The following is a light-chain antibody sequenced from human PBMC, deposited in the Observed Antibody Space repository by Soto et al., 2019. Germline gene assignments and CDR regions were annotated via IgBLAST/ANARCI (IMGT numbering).Light chain of an antibody. Sequence: QSVLTQPPSASRSPGQSVTISCTGTSSDVGGYNYVSWYQQHPGKAPTLMIYEVSKRPSGVPDRFSGSKSGNTASLTVSGLQDEDEADYYCSSYAGSKGVFGGGTKVTVL. CDR3: SSYAGSKGV. V-gene: IGLV2-8*01. CDR1: SSDVGGYNY. J-gene: IGLJ2*01. CDR2: EVS.